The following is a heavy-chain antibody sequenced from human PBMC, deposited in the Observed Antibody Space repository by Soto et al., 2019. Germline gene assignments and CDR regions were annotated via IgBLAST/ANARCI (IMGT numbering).Heavy chain of an antibody. CDR1: AGMPRPYC. CDR3: ATRDSYYGMDF. V-gene: IGHV4-34*08. J-gene: IGHJ6*02. Sequence: PPQEFSHTYSGSAGMPRPYCWRLIRQAPGKELEWIGEINQSGSTNYSPSLKSRVTMSVDTSKKQFSLKLNSVIAADTALYYCATRDSYYGMDFWGQGTTVTVS. CDR2: INQSGST.